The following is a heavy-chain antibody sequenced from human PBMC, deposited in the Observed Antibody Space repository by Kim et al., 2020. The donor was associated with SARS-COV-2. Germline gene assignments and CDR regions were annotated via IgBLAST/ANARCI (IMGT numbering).Heavy chain of an antibody. CDR2: IYPGDSDT. CDR3: ARPYYYDSSGYYSWYFDL. V-gene: IGHV5-51*01. D-gene: IGHD3-22*01. Sequence: GESLKISCKGSGYSFTSYWIGWVRQMPGKGLEWMGIIYPGDSDTRYSPSFQGQVTISADKSISTAYLQWSSLKASDTAMYYCARPYYYDSSGYYSWYFDLWGRGTLVTVSS. J-gene: IGHJ2*01. CDR1: GYSFTSYW.